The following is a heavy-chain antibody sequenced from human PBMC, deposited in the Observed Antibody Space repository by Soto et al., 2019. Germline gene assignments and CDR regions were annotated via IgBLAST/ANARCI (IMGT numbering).Heavy chain of an antibody. J-gene: IGHJ4*02. CDR3: ARDQRYCSGGSCYSRPAGFDY. D-gene: IGHD2-15*01. CDR2: INSDGSST. V-gene: IGHV3-74*01. CDR1: GFTFSSYW. Sequence: EVQLVESGGGLVQPGGSLRLSCAASGFTFSSYWMHWVRQAPGKGLVWVSRINSDGSSTSYADSVKGRFTISRDNAKNTLYLQMNSLRAEDTAVYYCARDQRYCSGGSCYSRPAGFDYWGQGTLVTVSS.